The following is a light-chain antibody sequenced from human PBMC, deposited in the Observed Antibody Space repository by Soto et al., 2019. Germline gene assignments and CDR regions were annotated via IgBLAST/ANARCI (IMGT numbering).Light chain of an antibody. Sequence: QSALTQPASVSGSPGQSITISCTGTSSDVGGYHYVSWYQQLPGKAPKLMIYDVSDRPSGVSNRFSASKSGNTASLTISGLQAEDEADYYCSSYRSSSTLYVFGTGTKLTVL. V-gene: IGLV2-14*03. J-gene: IGLJ1*01. CDR2: DVS. CDR1: SSDVGGYHY. CDR3: SSYRSSSTLYV.